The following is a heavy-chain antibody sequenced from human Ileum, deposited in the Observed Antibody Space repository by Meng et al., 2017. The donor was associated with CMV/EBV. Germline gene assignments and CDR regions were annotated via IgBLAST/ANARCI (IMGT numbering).Heavy chain of an antibody. V-gene: IGHV3-21*01. J-gene: IGHJ4*02. CDR1: GFTFNTYS. CDR2: ISSGSDYI. CDR3: ATEGGTG. Sequence: GESLKISCAASGFTFNTYSMTWVRQAPGKGLEWVSPISSGSDYIHYADSVKGRFTISRDNARNSLYLQMNSLRAEDAAVYYCATEGGTGWGQGTLVTVSS. D-gene: IGHD3-16*01.